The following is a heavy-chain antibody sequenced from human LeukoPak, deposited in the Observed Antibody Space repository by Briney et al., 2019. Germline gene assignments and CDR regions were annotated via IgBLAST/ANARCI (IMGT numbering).Heavy chain of an antibody. V-gene: IGHV1-8*01. J-gene: IGHJ4*02. CDR2: MNPNSGNT. CDR3: ARGRSSSSLTDY. Sequence: ASVKVSCKASGYTFTSYDINWARQATGQGLEWMGWMNPNSGNTGYAQKFQGRVTMTRNTSISTAYMELSSLRSEDTAVYYCARGRSSSSLTDYWGQGTLVTVSS. CDR1: GYTFTSYD. D-gene: IGHD6-6*01.